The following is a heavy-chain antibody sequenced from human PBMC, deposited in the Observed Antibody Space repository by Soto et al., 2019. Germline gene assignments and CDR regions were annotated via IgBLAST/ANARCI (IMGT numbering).Heavy chain of an antibody. J-gene: IGHJ4*02. CDR3: ARAVAVPADFDY. Sequence: ASVKVSCKASGYTFTGYAMHWVRQAPGQRLEWMGWINAGNGNTKYSQKFQGRVTITRDTSASTAYMELSSLSSEDTAVYYCARAVAVPADFDYWGQGTLVTVSS. CDR2: INAGNGNT. D-gene: IGHD6-19*01. V-gene: IGHV1-3*01. CDR1: GYTFTGYA.